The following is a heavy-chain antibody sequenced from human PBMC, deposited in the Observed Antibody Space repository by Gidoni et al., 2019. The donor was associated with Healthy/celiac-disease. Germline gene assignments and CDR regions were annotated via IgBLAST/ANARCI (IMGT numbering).Heavy chain of an antibody. Sequence: QVQLVQSGAEVQKPGGSVKVSCKASGYTCTSYYMHWVRQAPGQWLEWMGIINPSGGSTSYAQKFQGRVTLTRDTSTSTVSMELGILRSENTAVYYCARSDVDIVATIDYWGQGTLVTVSS. CDR2: INPSGGST. J-gene: IGHJ4*02. D-gene: IGHD5-12*01. CDR3: ARSDVDIVATIDY. V-gene: IGHV1-46*01. CDR1: GYTCTSYY.